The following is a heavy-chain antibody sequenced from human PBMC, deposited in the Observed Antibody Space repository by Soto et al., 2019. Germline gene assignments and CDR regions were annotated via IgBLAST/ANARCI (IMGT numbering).Heavy chain of an antibody. V-gene: IGHV3-49*03. Sequence: GGSLRLSCTASGFTFGDYAMSWFRQAPGKGLEWVGFIRSKAYGGTTEYAAAVKGRFTISRDDSKSIAYLQMNSLKTEDTAVYYCTRHRQPLSLGFRFSPLYYYGMDVWGQGTTVTVSS. CDR3: TRHRQPLSLGFRFSPLYYYGMDV. CDR1: GFTFGDYA. D-gene: IGHD7-27*01. CDR2: IRSKAYGGTT. J-gene: IGHJ6*02.